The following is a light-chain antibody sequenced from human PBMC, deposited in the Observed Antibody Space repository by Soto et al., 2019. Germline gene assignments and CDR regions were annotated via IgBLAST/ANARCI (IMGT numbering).Light chain of an antibody. CDR3: QQGYSIPPST. J-gene: IGKJ2*01. CDR2: AAS. Sequence: DIQMTQSPSSLSASVGDRVTITCRANQSISTYLNWSQQKPGKAPKLLIYAASNLQSGVSSRFSGSGSGTAFTLTISSLQPADFATYYCQQGYSIPPSTFGQGTKLEIK. CDR1: QSISTY. V-gene: IGKV1-39*01.